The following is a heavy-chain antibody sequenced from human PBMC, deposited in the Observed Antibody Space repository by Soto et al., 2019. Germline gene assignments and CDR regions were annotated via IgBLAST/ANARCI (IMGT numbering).Heavy chain of an antibody. J-gene: IGHJ5*02. CDR1: VGSFSGYY. CDR2: IDHSGST. D-gene: IGHD3-3*01. V-gene: IGHV4-34*01. CDR3: ARGGVTIFGVVKGWFDP. Sequence: SETLSLTCAVYVGSFSGYYWSWIRQPPGKGLEWIGEIDHSGSTNYNPSLKSRVTISVDTSKNQFSLKLSSVTAADTAVYYCARGGVTIFGVVKGWFDPWGRGTLVTVSS.